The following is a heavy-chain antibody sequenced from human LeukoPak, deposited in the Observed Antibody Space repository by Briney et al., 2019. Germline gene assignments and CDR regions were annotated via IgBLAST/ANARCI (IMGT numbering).Heavy chain of an antibody. CDR2: MSPNSGNT. Sequence: ASVKVSCKASGYTFTSYDINWVRQATGQGLEWMGWMSPNSGNTGYAQKFQGRVTMTRNTSISTAYMELSSLRSEDTAVYYCASFGYGDYRYYFDYWGQGTLVTDSS. CDR3: ASFGYGDYRYYFDY. D-gene: IGHD4-17*01. J-gene: IGHJ4*01. CDR1: GYTFTSYD. V-gene: IGHV1-8*01.